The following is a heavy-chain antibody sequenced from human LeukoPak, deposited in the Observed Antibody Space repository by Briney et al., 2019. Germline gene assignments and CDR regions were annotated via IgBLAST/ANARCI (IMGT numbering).Heavy chain of an antibody. CDR3: ARWEEGYNRWAWDY. Sequence: SETLSLTCTVSGGSISSYYWSWIRQPPGKGLEWIGYIYYSGSTNYNPSLKSRVTISVDTSKNQFSLKLSSVTAADTAVYYCARWEEGYNRWAWDYWGQGTLVTVSS. J-gene: IGHJ4*02. CDR1: GGSISSYY. V-gene: IGHV4-59*01. CDR2: IYYSGST. D-gene: IGHD5-24*01.